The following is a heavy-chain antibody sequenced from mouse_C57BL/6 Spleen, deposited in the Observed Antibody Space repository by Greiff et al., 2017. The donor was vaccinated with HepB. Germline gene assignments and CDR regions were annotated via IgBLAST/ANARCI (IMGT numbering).Heavy chain of an antibody. Sequence: QVQLQQPGAELVMPGASVKLPCKASGYTFTSYWMHWVKQRPGQGLEWIGEIDPSDSYTNYNQKFKGKSTLTVDKSSSTAYMQLSSLTSEDSAVYYCARSGGTDFDYWGQGTTLTVSS. V-gene: IGHV1-69*01. CDR2: IDPSDSYT. D-gene: IGHD4-1*01. CDR1: GYTFTSYW. J-gene: IGHJ2*01. CDR3: ARSGGTDFDY.